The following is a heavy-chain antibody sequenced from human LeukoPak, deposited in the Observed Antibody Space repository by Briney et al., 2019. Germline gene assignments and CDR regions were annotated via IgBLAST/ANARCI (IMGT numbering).Heavy chain of an antibody. CDR3: TTDQFLRSTTYYGMDV. CDR1: GFTFGDYT. V-gene: IGHV3-15*01. CDR2: IRSKADGGTT. J-gene: IGHJ6*02. Sequence: GGSLRLSCTTSGFTFGDYTVSWFRQAPGKGLEWVGHIRSKADGGTTDYAAPVKGRFTISRDDSKNTLYLQMNSLKTEDTALYYCTTDQFLRSTTYYGMDVWGQGTTVTVSS. D-gene: IGHD5-12*01.